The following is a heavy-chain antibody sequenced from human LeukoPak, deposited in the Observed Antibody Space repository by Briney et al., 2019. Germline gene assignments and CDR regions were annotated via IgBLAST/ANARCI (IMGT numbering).Heavy chain of an antibody. J-gene: IGHJ5*02. Sequence: SGTLSLTCAVSGGSISSSNWWSWVRQPPGKGLEWIGEIYHSGSTNYNPSLKSRVTISVDKSKNQFSLKLSSLTAADTAVYYCATQAAYYDILTGYHWGQGTLVTVSS. CDR2: IYHSGST. V-gene: IGHV4-4*02. D-gene: IGHD3-9*01. CDR3: ATQAAYYDILTGYH. CDR1: GGSISSSNW.